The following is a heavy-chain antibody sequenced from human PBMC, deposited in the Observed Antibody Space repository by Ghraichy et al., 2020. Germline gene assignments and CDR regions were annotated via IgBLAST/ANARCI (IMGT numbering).Heavy chain of an antibody. D-gene: IGHD6-19*01. Sequence: VKVSCKASGYTFATYAIHWVREAPGQRLEWMGWINAANGNTKYSQNFQGRVTITRDTSASTAYMELSSLRSEDTAVYYCARSGYSTGIYYYYGMDVWGQGTTVTVSS. V-gene: IGHV1-3*01. CDR2: INAANGNT. CDR3: ARSGYSTGIYYYYGMDV. CDR1: GYTFATYA. J-gene: IGHJ6*02.